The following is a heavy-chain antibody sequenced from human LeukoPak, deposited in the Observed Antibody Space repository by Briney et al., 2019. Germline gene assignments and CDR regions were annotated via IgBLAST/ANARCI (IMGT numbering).Heavy chain of an antibody. CDR2: ISYDGNNK. Sequence: GGSLRLSCAASGFTFDSYAMHWVRQAPGKGLEWVAVISYDGNNKDYEDSVKGRFTISRDNSKNTAHLHMNSLRTEDTAVYFCAKDRVGEGVAAIDYWGQGTLVTVSS. CDR1: GFTFDSYA. J-gene: IGHJ4*02. V-gene: IGHV3-30*18. CDR3: AKDRVGEGVAAIDY. D-gene: IGHD6-19*01.